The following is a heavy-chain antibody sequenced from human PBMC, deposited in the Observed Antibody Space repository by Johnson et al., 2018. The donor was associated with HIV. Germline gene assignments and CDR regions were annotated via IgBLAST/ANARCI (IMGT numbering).Heavy chain of an antibody. CDR1: GFTFDDYG. J-gene: IGHJ3*02. CDR3: GTGMAGQVWDVFEI. Sequence: VQLVESGGGVVRPGGSLRLSCAASGFTFDDYGMSWVRQAPGKGLEWVSGINWNGGSTGYADSVKGRFTISRDNAKNSLYLQMNSLRAEDTALYYCGTGMAGQVWDVFEIWGQGTMVTVSS. CDR2: INWNGGST. V-gene: IGHV3-20*04. D-gene: IGHD5-24*01.